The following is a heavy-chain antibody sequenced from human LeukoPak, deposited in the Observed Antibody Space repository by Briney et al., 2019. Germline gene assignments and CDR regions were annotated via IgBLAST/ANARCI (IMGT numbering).Heavy chain of an antibody. V-gene: IGHV4-59*12. CDR3: ASRLWFGELRGKPRMDV. Sequence: SETLSLTCTVSGGSISSYYWSWTRQPPGKGLEWIGYIYYSGSTNYNPSLKSRVTISVDTSKNQFSLKLSSVTAADTAVYYCASRLWFGELRGKPRMDVWGQGTTVTVSS. J-gene: IGHJ6*02. D-gene: IGHD3-10*01. CDR2: IYYSGST. CDR1: GGSISSYY.